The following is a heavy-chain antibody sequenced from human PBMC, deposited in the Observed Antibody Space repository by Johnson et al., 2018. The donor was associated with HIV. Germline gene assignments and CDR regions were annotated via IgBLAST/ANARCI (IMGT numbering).Heavy chain of an antibody. Sequence: VQLVESGGGVVQPGRSLRLSCAASGFTFSSYAMHWVRQAPGKGLEWVAVISYDGSNKYYADSVKGRFTISRDNSKNTLYLQMSSLTAEDTAVYYCTKNREPANYDALDVWGQVTMVTVSS. CDR3: TKNREPANYDALDV. D-gene: IGHD1-26*01. V-gene: IGHV3-30-3*01. J-gene: IGHJ3*01. CDR2: ISYDGSNK. CDR1: GFTFSSYA.